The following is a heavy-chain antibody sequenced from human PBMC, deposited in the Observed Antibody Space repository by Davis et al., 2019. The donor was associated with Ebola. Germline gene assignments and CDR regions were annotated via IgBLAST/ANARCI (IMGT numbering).Heavy chain of an antibody. Sequence: GGSLRLSCAASGFTFSSYAMSWVRQAPGKGLEWVSGINWNGGGTGYADSVKGRFTISRDNAKNTLYLQMNSLRAEDTAVYYCAKGGSDYFDWTSYYFDYWGQGTLVTVSS. V-gene: IGHV3-20*04. D-gene: IGHD3-9*01. CDR2: INWNGGGT. CDR3: AKGGSDYFDWTSYYFDY. J-gene: IGHJ4*02. CDR1: GFTFSSYA.